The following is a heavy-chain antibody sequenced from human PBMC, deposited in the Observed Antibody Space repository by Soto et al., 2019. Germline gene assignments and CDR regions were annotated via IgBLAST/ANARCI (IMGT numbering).Heavy chain of an antibody. CDR3: ARDDGLFDIHGLTGMDV. CDR1: GFDFSDYA. J-gene: IGHJ6*02. Sequence: GGSLRLSCEASGFDFSDYAFHWVRQAPGEGLEWMAVISYRGDTEYYADSVRGRFTVSRDNSQNTIHLQMSSLRREDTALYQCARDDGLFDIHGLTGMDVWGQGTTVTVSS. V-gene: IGHV3-30-3*01. CDR2: ISYRGDTE. D-gene: IGHD5-12*01.